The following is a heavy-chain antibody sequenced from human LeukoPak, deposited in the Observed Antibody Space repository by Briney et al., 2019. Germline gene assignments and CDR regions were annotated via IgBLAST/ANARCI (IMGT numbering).Heavy chain of an antibody. CDR3: GSYSVSNALFDY. CDR2: TYYSGSN. CDR1: GGSISSYY. J-gene: IGHJ4*02. V-gene: IGHV4-59*01. D-gene: IGHD1-26*01. Sequence: SQTLSLTCLVSGGSISSYYWSWIRQPPGKGLEWIGSTYYSGSNNYNPSLKSRVTISVDTSKNQFSLKLASVTAADPAGYYCGSYSVSNALFDYLGRGTLVSVSS.